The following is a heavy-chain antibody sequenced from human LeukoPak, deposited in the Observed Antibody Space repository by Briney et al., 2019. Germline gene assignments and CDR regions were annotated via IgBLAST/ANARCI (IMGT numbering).Heavy chain of an antibody. V-gene: IGHV3-23*01. Sequence: GGSLRLSCAASGFAFSFYAMSWLRQPPGKGLEWVSTINANSGTTSYAASVRGRFTISRDNSKNTLYLQVITLRADDTATYYCAKPISGGLAVTADWFHPWGQGTLVVVSS. D-gene: IGHD6-19*01. CDR3: AKPISGGLAVTADWFHP. CDR1: GFAFSFYA. CDR2: INANSGTT. J-gene: IGHJ5*01.